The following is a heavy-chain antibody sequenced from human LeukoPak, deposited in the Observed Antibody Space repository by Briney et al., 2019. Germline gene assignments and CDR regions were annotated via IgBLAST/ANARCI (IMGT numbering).Heavy chain of an antibody. V-gene: IGHV1-18*01. CDR2: ISVYNGNT. CDR1: GYTFTSYG. CDR3: ARHTGSLYDFWSGYIDY. D-gene: IGHD3-3*01. Sequence: ASVQVPCKASGYTFTSYGISWVRQAPGQGLEWMGWISVYNGNTKYVQKFQGRVTMTTDTSTRTAYMELRSLRSDDTAVYYCARHTGSLYDFWSGYIDYWGQGTLVTVSS. J-gene: IGHJ4*02.